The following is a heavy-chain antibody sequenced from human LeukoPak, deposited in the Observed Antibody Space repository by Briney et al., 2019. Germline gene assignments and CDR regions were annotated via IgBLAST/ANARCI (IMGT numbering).Heavy chain of an antibody. D-gene: IGHD3-10*01. Sequence: PGGSLRLSCAASGFTFSSYSMNWVRQAPGKGLEWVSSISSSSSYIYYADSVKGRFTISRDNAKNSLYLQMNSLRAEDTAVYYCANLYGSGFEYYYYYMDVWGKGTTVTISS. CDR3: ANLYGSGFEYYYYYMDV. CDR1: GFTFSSYS. J-gene: IGHJ6*03. CDR2: ISSSSSYI. V-gene: IGHV3-21*01.